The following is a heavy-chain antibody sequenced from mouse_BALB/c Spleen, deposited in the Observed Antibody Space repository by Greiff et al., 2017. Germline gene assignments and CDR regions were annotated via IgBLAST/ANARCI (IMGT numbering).Heavy chain of an antibody. D-gene: IGHD1-1*01. CDR3: ARSTLPLRDDAMDY. V-gene: IGHV5-17*02. Sequence: EVQLVESGGGLVQPGGSRKLSCAASGFTFSSFGMHWVRQAPEKGLEWVAYISSGSSTIYYADTVKGRFTISRDNPKNTLFLQMTSLRSEDTAMYYCARSTLPLRDDAMDYWGQGTSVTVSS. J-gene: IGHJ4*01. CDR1: GFTFSSFG. CDR2: ISSGSSTI.